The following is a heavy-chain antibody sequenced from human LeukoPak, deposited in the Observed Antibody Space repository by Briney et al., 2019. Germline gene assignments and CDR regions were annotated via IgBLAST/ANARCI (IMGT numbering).Heavy chain of an antibody. Sequence: SETLSLTCAVSGGSISSGGYSWSWIRQPPGKGLEWIGYIYHSGSTYYNPSLKSRVTISVDRSKNQFSLKLSSVTAADTAVYYCARGDGSPYYYYGMDVWGQGTTVTVSS. CDR3: ARGDGSPYYYYGMDV. J-gene: IGHJ6*02. V-gene: IGHV4-30-2*01. D-gene: IGHD2-2*03. CDR2: IYHSGST. CDR1: GGSISSGGYS.